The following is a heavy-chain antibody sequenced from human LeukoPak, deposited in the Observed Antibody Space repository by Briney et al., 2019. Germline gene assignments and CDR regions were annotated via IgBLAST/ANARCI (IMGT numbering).Heavy chain of an antibody. CDR3: AILPMVRGVTLDY. CDR1: GFTFSSYE. V-gene: IGHV3-48*03. J-gene: IGHJ4*02. CDR2: ISSSGSTI. D-gene: IGHD3-10*01. Sequence: GGSLTRSCAASGFTFSSYEMNWVRQAPGKGLEWVSYISSSGSTIYYADSVKGRFTISRDNAKNSLYLQMNSLRAEDTAVYYCAILPMVRGVTLDYWGQGTLVTVSS.